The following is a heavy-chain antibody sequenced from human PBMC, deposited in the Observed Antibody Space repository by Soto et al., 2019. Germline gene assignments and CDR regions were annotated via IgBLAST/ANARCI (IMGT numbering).Heavy chain of an antibody. Sequence: SETLSLTCSVSGCSINRSYYWGWIRQAPGKGLEWIGSIYYRGATYYSSSLKSRGGISLDTTNNNFSLWLTSLTLAATAVSYCATCQYDRSGQDGEHWGQGAMVIVSS. D-gene: IGHD4-17*01. CDR2: IYYRGAT. CDR1: GCSINRSYY. CDR3: ATCQYDRSGQDGEH. V-gene: IGHV4-38-2*01. J-gene: IGHJ4*02.